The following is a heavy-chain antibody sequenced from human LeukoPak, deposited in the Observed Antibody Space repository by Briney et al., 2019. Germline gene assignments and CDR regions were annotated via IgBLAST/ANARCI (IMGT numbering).Heavy chain of an antibody. CDR3: AELGITMIGGV. D-gene: IGHD3-10*02. J-gene: IGHJ6*04. Sequence: GGSLRLSCAASGFTFSSYEMNWVRPAPGKGLEGVSYIRSSGSTIYYADSVKGRFTISRDNAKISLYLQMNSLRAEDTAVYYCAELGITMIGGVWGKGTTVTISS. CDR1: GFTFSSYE. V-gene: IGHV3-48*03. CDR2: IRSSGSTI.